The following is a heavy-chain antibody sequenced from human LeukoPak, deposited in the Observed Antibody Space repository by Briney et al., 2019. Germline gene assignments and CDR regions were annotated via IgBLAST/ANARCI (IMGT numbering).Heavy chain of an antibody. J-gene: IGHJ4*02. Sequence: PSETLSLTCAVSGGSISSGGYSWSWIRQPPGKGLEWIGYIYHSGSTYYNPSLKSRVTISVDRSKNQFSLRLSSVTATDTAVYYCARHSGYDYPGYWGQGTLVTVSS. V-gene: IGHV4-30-2*01. CDR3: ARHSGYDYPGY. D-gene: IGHD5-12*01. CDR2: IYHSGST. CDR1: GGSISSGGYS.